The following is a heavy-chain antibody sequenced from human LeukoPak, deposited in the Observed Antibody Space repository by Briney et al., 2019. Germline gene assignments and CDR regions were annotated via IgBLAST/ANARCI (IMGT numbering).Heavy chain of an antibody. J-gene: IGHJ4*02. CDR2: TSGSGNHI. CDR3: ARDLLAVAATGIGFDY. CDR1: GFTFSLFG. D-gene: IGHD6-19*01. Sequence: PGGSLRLSCSASGFTFSLFGMNWVRQAPGKGLEWVSSTSGSGNHIYYADSVKGRFIISRDNAKDSLYLQMNSLRAEDTAVYYCARDLLAVAATGIGFDYWGQGTLVTASS. V-gene: IGHV3-21*01.